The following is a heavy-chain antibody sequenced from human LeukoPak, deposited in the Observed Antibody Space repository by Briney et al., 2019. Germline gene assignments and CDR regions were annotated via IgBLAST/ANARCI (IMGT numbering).Heavy chain of an antibody. J-gene: IGHJ3*02. CDR1: GLTFSTYW. V-gene: IGHV3-7*01. CDR2: VKHDGSEK. D-gene: IGHD3-16*01. Sequence: GGSLRLSCAVSGLTFSTYWMSWVRQAPGQGLEWVANVKHDGSEKYYVDSVKGRFTISRDNAKNSLYLQMNSLRAEDTAVYYCARDGMITAYAFDIWGQGTMVTVSS. CDR3: ARDGMITAYAFDI.